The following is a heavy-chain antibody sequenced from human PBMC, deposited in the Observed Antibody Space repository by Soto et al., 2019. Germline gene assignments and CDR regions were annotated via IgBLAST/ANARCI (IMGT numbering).Heavy chain of an antibody. J-gene: IGHJ4*02. CDR3: VSGSSGYSWRATDY. CDR2: IRSKTYEGTP. V-gene: IGHV3-49*04. CDR1: GFSCDRWS. D-gene: IGHD3-22*01. Sequence: LCCTVPGFSCDRWSMTCVGQAPEKGLEWVGLIRSKTYEGTPDYAASLRGRYTISRDDSKSIAYLQMNSRKTEDPGVYYCVSGSSGYSWRATDYWGPRTLVTGS.